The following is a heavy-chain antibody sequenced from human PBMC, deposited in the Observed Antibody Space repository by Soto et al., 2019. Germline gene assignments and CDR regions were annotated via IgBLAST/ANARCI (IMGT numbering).Heavy chain of an antibody. Sequence: QVQLVQSGAEVKKPGSSVKVSCKASGGTFSSYAISWVRQAPGQGLEWMGGIIPIFGTANYAQKFQGRVXXXXXXXXXXAYMELSSLRSEDTAVYYCARGGTGTGGDWFDPWGQGTLVTVSS. CDR3: ARGGTGTGGDWFDP. CDR1: GGTFSSYA. J-gene: IGHJ5*02. D-gene: IGHD1-1*01. CDR2: IIPIFGTA. V-gene: IGHV1-69*01.